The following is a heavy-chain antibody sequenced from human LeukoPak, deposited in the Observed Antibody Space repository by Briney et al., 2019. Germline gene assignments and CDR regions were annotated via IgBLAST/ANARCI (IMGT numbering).Heavy chain of an antibody. CDR2: IYYSGNT. Sequence: PSETLSLTCTVSGGSIFSSNSYWGWIRQPPGKGLEWIGSIYYSGNTYYNASLKSRVTISVDTSKNQFSLKLNSVTAADTAVYYCARDPDFWSGYYNFDYWGQGTLVTVSS. CDR3: ARDPDFWSGYYNFDY. V-gene: IGHV4-39*07. D-gene: IGHD3-3*01. J-gene: IGHJ4*02. CDR1: GGSIFSSNSY.